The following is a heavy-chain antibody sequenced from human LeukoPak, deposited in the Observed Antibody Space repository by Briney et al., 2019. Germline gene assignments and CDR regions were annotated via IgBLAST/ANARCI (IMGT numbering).Heavy chain of an antibody. CDR3: ARVRGYSGYDYFYFDD. J-gene: IGHJ4*02. CDR2: ISSSSSYI. CDR1: GFTFSSYS. D-gene: IGHD5-12*01. V-gene: IGHV3-21*01. Sequence: GGSLRLSCAASGFTFSSYSMNWVRQAPGKGLEWVSFISSSSSYIYYADSVKGRFTISRDNAKNSLYLQMNSLRAEDTAMYYCARVRGYSGYDYFYFDDWGQGTLVTVSP.